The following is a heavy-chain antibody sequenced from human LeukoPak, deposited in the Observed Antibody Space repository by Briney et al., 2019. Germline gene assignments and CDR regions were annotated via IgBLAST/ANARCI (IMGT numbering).Heavy chain of an antibody. D-gene: IGHD3-22*01. Sequence: GGSLRLSCAASGFTLSSYAIHWVRHAPGKGLGWVAVISYDGVHKYYADSVKGRFTISRDNSKNTLYMQMNSLRAEDTAVYFCARGYDSSGGGVHYYGMDVWGQGTTVTVSS. V-gene: IGHV3-30-3*01. CDR3: ARGYDSSGGGVHYYGMDV. J-gene: IGHJ6*01. CDR2: ISYDGVHK. CDR1: GFTLSSYA.